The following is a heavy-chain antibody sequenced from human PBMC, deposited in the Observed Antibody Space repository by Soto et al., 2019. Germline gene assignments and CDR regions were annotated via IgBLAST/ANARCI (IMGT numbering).Heavy chain of an antibody. Sequence: EVLLVESGGGLIQPGGSLRLSCAASGFTVRGNAMSWVRQAPGKGLEWVSLIDSGGSTYYADSVKVRFSISRDNPTNMLFLQMNSLRAEDMAVYYCARGGALAVWGNGTTVTVSS. V-gene: IGHV3-53*01. J-gene: IGHJ6*04. D-gene: IGHD3-16*01. CDR1: GFTVRGNA. CDR3: ARGGALAV. CDR2: IDSGGST.